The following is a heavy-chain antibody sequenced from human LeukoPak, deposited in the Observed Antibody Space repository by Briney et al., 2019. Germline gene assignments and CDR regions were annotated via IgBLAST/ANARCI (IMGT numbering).Heavy chain of an antibody. Sequence: SETLSFNCTVSGGSISSSNYIWGWIRQPPGKGLEWIGSINYSGSTYYNPSLKSRASISLDTSKNQFSLRLSSVTAADSAVYHCARHGGSVVIVPFDYWGQGTLVTVSS. J-gene: IGHJ4*02. CDR2: INYSGST. V-gene: IGHV4-39*01. D-gene: IGHD3-16*01. CDR1: GGSISSSNYI. CDR3: ARHGGSVVIVPFDY.